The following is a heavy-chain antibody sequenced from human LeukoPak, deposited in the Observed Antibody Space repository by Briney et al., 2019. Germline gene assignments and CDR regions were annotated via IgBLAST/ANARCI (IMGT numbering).Heavy chain of an antibody. Sequence: PSETLSLTCTVSGGSISSYYWGWIRQPPGKGLEWIGSIYYSGSTYYNPSLKSRVTISVDTSKNQFSLKLSSVTAADTAVYYCARVAAGPVGYYYGMDVWGQGTTVTVSS. D-gene: IGHD6-19*01. V-gene: IGHV4-39*07. J-gene: IGHJ6*02. CDR1: GGSISSYY. CDR2: IYYSGST. CDR3: ARVAAGPVGYYYGMDV.